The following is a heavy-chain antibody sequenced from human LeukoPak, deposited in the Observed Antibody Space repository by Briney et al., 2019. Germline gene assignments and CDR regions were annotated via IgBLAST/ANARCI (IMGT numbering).Heavy chain of an antibody. CDR1: GYTFTNYY. V-gene: IGHV1-46*01. J-gene: IGHJ3*02. D-gene: IGHD5-24*01. Sequence: ASVKVSCKASGYTFTNYYIHCVRQAPGQGLEWMGLINPAGGNTNYAQNFQGRVTMTRDTSASTVYMELSSLRSEDTAIYYCARIRDGYNDAYDIWGQGTVVTVPS. CDR2: INPAGGNT. CDR3: ARIRDGYNDAYDI.